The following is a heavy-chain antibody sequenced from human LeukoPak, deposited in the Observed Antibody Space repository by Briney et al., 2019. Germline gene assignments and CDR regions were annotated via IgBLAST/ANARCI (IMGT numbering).Heavy chain of an antibody. CDR2: IYTSGST. CDR1: GGFISSHY. CDR3: ARPGSGWHYFDY. V-gene: IGHV4-4*09. Sequence: SETLSLTCTVSGGFISSHYWSWIRQPPGKGLEWIGYIYTSGSTNYNPSLKSRVTISVDTSKNQFSLKLSSVTAADTAVYYCARPGSGWHYFDYWGQGTLVTVSS. J-gene: IGHJ4*02. D-gene: IGHD6-19*01.